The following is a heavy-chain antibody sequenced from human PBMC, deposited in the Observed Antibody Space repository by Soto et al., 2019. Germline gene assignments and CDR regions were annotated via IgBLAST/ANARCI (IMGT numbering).Heavy chain of an antibody. CDR1: GYTFTSYD. V-gene: IGHV1-8*01. J-gene: IGHJ6*02. CDR3: ARLGVAIRGVIFGYYYGVDV. D-gene: IGHD3-10*01. CDR2: MNPNSGNT. Sequence: ASVKVSCKASGYTFTSYDINWVRQATGQGLEWMGWMNPNSGNTGYAQKFQGRVTMTRNTSIGTAYMELSSLRSEDTAVYYCARLGVAIRGVIFGYYYGVDVWGQGTTVTVSS.